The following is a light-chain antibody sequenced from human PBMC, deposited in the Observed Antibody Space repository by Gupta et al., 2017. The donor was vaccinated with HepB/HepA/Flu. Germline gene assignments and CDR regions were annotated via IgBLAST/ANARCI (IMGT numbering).Light chain of an antibody. J-gene: IGLJ3*02. CDR1: SSDVGGYNY. CDR2: DVS. V-gene: IGLV2-14*03. Sequence: QSALTQPASVSGSPGQSLTIPCTGTSSDVGGYNYVSWYQQHPSKAPKLMIYDVSNRPSGVANRFSGSKSGNTASLTISGLQAEDEADYYCSSYTSSSTWVFGGGTKLTVL. CDR3: SSYTSSSTWV.